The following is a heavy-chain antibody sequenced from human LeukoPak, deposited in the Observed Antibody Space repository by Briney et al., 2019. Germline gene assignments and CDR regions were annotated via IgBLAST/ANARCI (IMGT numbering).Heavy chain of an antibody. Sequence: GGSLRLSCAASGFTFSSYWMSWVRQAPGKGLEWVANIKQDGSEKYYVDSVKGRFTISRDNAKNSLYLQMNSLRAEDTAVYYCARDCRVGWQNWFDPWGQGTLVTVSS. V-gene: IGHV3-7*01. CDR2: IKQDGSEK. J-gene: IGHJ5*02. CDR1: GFTFSSYW. D-gene: IGHD2-15*01. CDR3: ARDCRVGWQNWFDP.